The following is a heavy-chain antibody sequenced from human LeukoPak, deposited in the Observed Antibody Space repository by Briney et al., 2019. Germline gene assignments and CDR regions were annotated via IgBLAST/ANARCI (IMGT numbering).Heavy chain of an antibody. Sequence: GGSLRLSCVVSGINFAEYAMHWVRQPPGKGLEWVSLISADGGSTFSADSVKGRFSISRDNSKNSLYLQMNSLRSEDTAMYYCAKESGKFDYWGQGTLVAVSS. CDR3: AKESGKFDY. V-gene: IGHV3-43*02. J-gene: IGHJ4*02. CDR1: GINFAEYA. CDR2: ISADGGST.